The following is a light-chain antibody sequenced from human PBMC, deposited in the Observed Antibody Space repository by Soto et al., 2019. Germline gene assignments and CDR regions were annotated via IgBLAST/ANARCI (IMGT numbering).Light chain of an antibody. V-gene: IGKV3-20*01. CDR2: AIS. Sequence: EIVLTQSPGTLSLSPGERATLSCRASQSVSSSYLAWYQQKPGQPPRLVLYAISSRATGIPARFSGSWSGTDFTLTISRLEPEDFAVYYCQQYGSSSWTFGQGTKVDIK. J-gene: IGKJ1*01. CDR1: QSVSSSY. CDR3: QQYGSSSWT.